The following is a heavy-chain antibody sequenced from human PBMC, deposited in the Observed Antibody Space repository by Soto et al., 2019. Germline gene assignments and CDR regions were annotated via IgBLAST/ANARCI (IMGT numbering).Heavy chain of an antibody. D-gene: IGHD6-13*01. V-gene: IGHV1-3*01. Sequence: ASVKVSCKASGYTFTSYAMHWVRQAPGQRLEWMGWINAGNGNTKYSQKFQGRVTITRDTSASTAYMELSSLRSEDTAVFYCAGFSSSWLFSPFDPWGQGTLVTVSS. CDR2: INAGNGNT. J-gene: IGHJ5*02. CDR3: AGFSSSWLFSPFDP. CDR1: GYTFTSYA.